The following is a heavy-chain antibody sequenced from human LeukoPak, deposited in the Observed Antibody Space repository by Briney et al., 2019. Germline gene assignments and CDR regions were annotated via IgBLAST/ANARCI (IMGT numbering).Heavy chain of an antibody. CDR2: MYYSGNS. CDR1: GGSISSTNYY. CDR3: ARLRRNYSDS. J-gene: IGHJ4*02. Sequence: SETLSLTCAVSGGSISSTNYYWGWIRQPPGRGLEWIGHMYYSGNSFYNPSLKSRVTISVDTSKNQFSLKLSSVTAADTAVYYCARLRRNYSDSWGQGSLVSASS. V-gene: IGHV4-39*01.